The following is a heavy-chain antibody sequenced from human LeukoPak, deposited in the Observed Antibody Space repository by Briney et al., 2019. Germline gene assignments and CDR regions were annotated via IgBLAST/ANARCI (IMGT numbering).Heavy chain of an antibody. CDR2: ISSSSSYI. Sequence: PGGSLRLSCAASGFTFSSYSMNWVRQAPGKGLEWVSSISSSSSYIYYADSVKGRFTISRDNAKNSLYLQMNSLRAEDTAVFYCARAGIVGALYYFDYWGQGTLVTVSS. V-gene: IGHV3-21*01. CDR3: ARAGIVGALYYFDY. J-gene: IGHJ4*02. CDR1: GFTFSSYS. D-gene: IGHD1-26*01.